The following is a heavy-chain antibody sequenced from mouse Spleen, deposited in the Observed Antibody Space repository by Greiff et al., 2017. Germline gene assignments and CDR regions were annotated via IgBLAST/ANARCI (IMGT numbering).Heavy chain of an antibody. J-gene: IGHJ2*01. V-gene: IGHV1-82*01. CDR3: ASLLLGY. D-gene: IGHD1-1*01. CDR2: IYPGDGDT. Sequence: VQLQQSGPELVKPGASVKISCKASGYAFSSSWMNWVKQRPGKGLEWIGRIYPGDGDTNYNGKFKGKATLTADKSSSTAYMQLSSLTSEDSAVYFCASLLLGYWGQGTTLTVSS. CDR1: GYAFSSSW.